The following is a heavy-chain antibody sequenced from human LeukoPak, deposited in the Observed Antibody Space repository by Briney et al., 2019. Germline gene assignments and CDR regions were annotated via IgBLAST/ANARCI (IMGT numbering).Heavy chain of an antibody. CDR1: GFTFSSYG. D-gene: IGHD6-19*01. Sequence: GGSLRLSCAAPGFTFSSYGMHWVRQAPGKGLEWVAFIRYDGSNKYYADSVKGRFTISRDNSKNTLYLQMNSLRAEDTAVYYCAKGTVADMYFDYWGQGTLVTVSS. CDR3: AKGTVADMYFDY. V-gene: IGHV3-30*02. CDR2: IRYDGSNK. J-gene: IGHJ4*02.